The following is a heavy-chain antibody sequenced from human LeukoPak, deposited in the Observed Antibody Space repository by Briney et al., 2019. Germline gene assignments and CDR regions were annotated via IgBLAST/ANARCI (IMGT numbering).Heavy chain of an antibody. Sequence: ASVKVSCKASGYTFTSYDINWVRQATGQGLEWMGWMNPNSGNTGYAQKFQGRVTITRNTSISTAYMELSSLRSEDTAVYYCATVGPSSSITSAATRGPNWFDPWGQGTLVTVSS. V-gene: IGHV1-8*03. CDR2: MNPNSGNT. CDR3: ATVGPSSSITSAATRGPNWFDP. J-gene: IGHJ5*02. CDR1: GYTFTSYD. D-gene: IGHD2-15*01.